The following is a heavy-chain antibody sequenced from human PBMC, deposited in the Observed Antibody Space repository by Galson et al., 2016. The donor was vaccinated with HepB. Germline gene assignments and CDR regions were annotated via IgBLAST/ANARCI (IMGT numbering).Heavy chain of an antibody. J-gene: IGHJ6*02. D-gene: IGHD3-9*01. CDR3: ARERSRYFDWLRNRYYYYGMDD. V-gene: IGHV6-1*01. Sequence: CAISGDRVSSNSAAWNWIRQSPSRGLEWLGRTYYRSKWYNDYAVSVESRITINPDTSKNQVSLQLNSVTPKDTAVYYCARERSRYFDWLRNRYYYYGMDDWGQGTTVTVSS. CDR2: TYYRSKWYN. CDR1: GDRVSSNSAA.